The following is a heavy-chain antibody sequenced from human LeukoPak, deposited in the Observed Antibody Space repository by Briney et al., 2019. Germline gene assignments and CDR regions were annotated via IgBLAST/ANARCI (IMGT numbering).Heavy chain of an antibody. V-gene: IGHV1-18*01. D-gene: IGHD3-22*01. J-gene: IGHJ4*02. Sequence: ASVKVSCKASGYTFTSYGISWVRQAPGQGLEWMGWISAYNGNTNYAQKLQGRVTMTTDTSTSTAYMELRSLRSDDTAVYYCTRDLGRYYDSSGYSGYWGQGTLVTVSS. CDR1: GYTFTSYG. CDR3: TRDLGRYYDSSGYSGY. CDR2: ISAYNGNT.